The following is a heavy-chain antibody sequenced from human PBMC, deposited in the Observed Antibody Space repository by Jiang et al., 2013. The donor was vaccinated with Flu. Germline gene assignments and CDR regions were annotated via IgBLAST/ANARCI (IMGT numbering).Heavy chain of an antibody. Sequence: VLLKPSETLSLTCAVHGGSFAGYWWSWIRQPPSKGLEWIGEINHSGVTKYNPSLKSRVTILVDTSKNQMSLKMTSVTAADTAVYYCATRKKDTQAGYVLDAFDIWGQGTMVTVSS. D-gene: IGHD3-10*01. CDR3: ATRKKDTQAGYVLDAFDI. CDR1: GGSFAGYW. V-gene: IGHV4-34*01. CDR2: INHSGVT. J-gene: IGHJ3*02.